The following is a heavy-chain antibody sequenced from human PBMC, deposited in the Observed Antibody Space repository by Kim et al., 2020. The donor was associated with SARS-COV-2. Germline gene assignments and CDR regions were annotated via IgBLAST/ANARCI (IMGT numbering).Heavy chain of an antibody. CDR2: ISSSSSYT. CDR1: GFTFSDYY. D-gene: IGHD1-26*01. CDR3: ARDRKYSGNYYETFNY. Sequence: GGSLRLSCAASGFTFSDYYMSWIRQAPGKGLEWVSYISSSSSYTNYADSVKGRFTISRDNAKNSLYLQMNSLRADDTAVYYCARDRKYSGNYYETFNYWGQGTLLTVSS. J-gene: IGHJ4*02. V-gene: IGHV3-11*06.